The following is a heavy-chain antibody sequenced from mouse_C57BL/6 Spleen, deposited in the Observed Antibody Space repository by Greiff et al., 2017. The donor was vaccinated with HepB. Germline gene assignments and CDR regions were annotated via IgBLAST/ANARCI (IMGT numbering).Heavy chain of an antibody. D-gene: IGHD1-1*01. CDR2: IYPSDSET. J-gene: IGHJ3*01. CDR3: ARRGLTTVVARGAWFAY. V-gene: IGHV1-61*01. CDR1: GYTFTSYW. Sequence: VQLQQPGAELVRPGSSVKLSCKASGYTFTSYWMDWVKQRPGQGLEWIGNIYPSDSETHYNQKFKDKATLTVDKSSSTAYMQLSSLTSEDSAVYYCARRGLTTVVARGAWFAYWGQGTLVTVSA.